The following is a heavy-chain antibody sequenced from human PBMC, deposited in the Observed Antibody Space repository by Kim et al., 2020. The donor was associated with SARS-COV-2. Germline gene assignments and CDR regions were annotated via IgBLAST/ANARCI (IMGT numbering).Heavy chain of an antibody. V-gene: IGHV4-38-2*02. CDR1: SHSTSSGYY. Sequence: SETLSLTCTVSSHSTSSGYYWGWIRQSPGKGLEWIGSVHQSSMTYYNPSLRSRVTISIDTSKNQFSLRLNSVTAADTAVYYCTSKYDYDTSGYYYADWWGQGTLVTVSS. CDR2: VHQSSMT. D-gene: IGHD3-22*01. CDR3: TSKYDYDTSGYYYADW. J-gene: IGHJ4*02.